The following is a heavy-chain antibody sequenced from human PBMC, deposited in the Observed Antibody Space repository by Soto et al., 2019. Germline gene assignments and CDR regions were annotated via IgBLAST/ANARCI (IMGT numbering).Heavy chain of an antibody. CDR2: VSSSGGTT. Sequence: EVQLVESGGGLVQPGGSLRLSCAASGFTFSSYEMNWVRQAPGKGLEWVSYVSSSGGTTYYADSVKGRFTISRDNAKNSLSLQINSLIGEDTAVYYCARGPGSGYYYFDYWGQGTLVTVSS. CDR3: ARGPGSGYYYFDY. CDR1: GFTFSSYE. V-gene: IGHV3-48*03. D-gene: IGHD3-22*01. J-gene: IGHJ4*02.